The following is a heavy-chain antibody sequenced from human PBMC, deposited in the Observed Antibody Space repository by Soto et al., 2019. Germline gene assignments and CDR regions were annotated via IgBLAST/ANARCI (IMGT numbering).Heavy chain of an antibody. CDR3: ARGYLYCTSSSCYTFDN. V-gene: IGHV1-3*01. J-gene: IGHJ4*02. D-gene: IGHD2-2*02. CDR2: INAGYNNT. CDR1: CYRFADCA. Sequence: GSVKVSCQASCYRFADCAIHWVRQAPGQRLEWMGWINAGYNNTRYSQNFQGRVTITSDTSAGTAYMELSRLRSEDTAFYYCARGYLYCTSSSCYTFDNWGQGTLVTVS.